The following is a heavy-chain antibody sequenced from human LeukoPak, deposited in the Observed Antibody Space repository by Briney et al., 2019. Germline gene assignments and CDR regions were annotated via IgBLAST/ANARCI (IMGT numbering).Heavy chain of an antibody. CDR1: GFTFDDYG. J-gene: IGHJ3*02. Sequence: PGRSLRLSCVASGFTFDDYGMHWVRQAPGKGLEWVSGIWWDGGNMFYADSVKGRFTISRDNSKNTLYLQMNSLRAEDTAVYYCARESPVVPSASDAFDIWGQGTMVTVSS. V-gene: IGHV3-33*08. D-gene: IGHD2-2*01. CDR2: IWWDGGNM. CDR3: ARESPVVPSASDAFDI.